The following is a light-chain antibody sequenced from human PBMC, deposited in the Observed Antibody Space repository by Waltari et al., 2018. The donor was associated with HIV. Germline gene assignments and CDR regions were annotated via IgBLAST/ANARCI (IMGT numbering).Light chain of an antibody. CDR3: SSYAGSSIVV. Sequence: LTQPPSASGSPGQSVTISCTGTSSDVGGYNYVSWYQQHPGKAPKLMIYEVSKRPSGVPDRFSGSKSGNTASLTVSGLQAEDEADYYCSSYAGSSIVVFGGGTNLTVL. CDR2: EVS. CDR1: SSDVGGYNY. V-gene: IGLV2-8*01. J-gene: IGLJ2*01.